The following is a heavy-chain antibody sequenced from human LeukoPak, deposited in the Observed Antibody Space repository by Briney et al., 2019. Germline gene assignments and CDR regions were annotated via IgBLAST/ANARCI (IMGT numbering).Heavy chain of an antibody. J-gene: IGHJ5*01. CDR3: ARMDLYGGYSIGFDS. CDR1: GYTFTGYF. Sequence: ASVKVSCKASGYTFTGYFMHWVRQAPGQGLQWMGWINPSIGDTHYAQKFRGRVTMTRDTSISTVYMELSRLTSDDTAVYYCARMDLYGGYSIGFDSWGQGTLVIVSS. D-gene: IGHD4-23*01. V-gene: IGHV1-2*02. CDR2: INPSIGDT.